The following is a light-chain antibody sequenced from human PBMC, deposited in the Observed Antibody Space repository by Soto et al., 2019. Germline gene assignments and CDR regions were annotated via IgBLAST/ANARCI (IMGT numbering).Light chain of an antibody. Sequence: DLQMTQSPSSLSASVGDRVTIACRASHDIGNFLAWYQQKPGKVPELLMYATSTLKSGVPSRFSGSGSGTDFTLTISSLQPEDFATYFCQNYNSVPYTFGQGTKLEIK. CDR2: ATS. V-gene: IGKV1-27*01. CDR3: QNYNSVPYT. J-gene: IGKJ2*01. CDR1: HDIGNF.